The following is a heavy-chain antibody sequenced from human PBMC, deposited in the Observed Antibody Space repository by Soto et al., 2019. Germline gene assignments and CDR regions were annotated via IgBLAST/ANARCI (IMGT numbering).Heavy chain of an antibody. CDR2: ISSRSSTI. CDR1: GFTCSSYS. V-gene: IGHV3-48*01. D-gene: IGHD5-12*01. Sequence: EVQLVESGGGLVQPGGSLRLSCAASGFTCSSYSMNWVRQAPGKGLAWVSYISSRSSTIYYADSVKGRFTISRDNAKNSLYLQVTRLGVEDTAVYYCARERVNIVATIGFVYCGQGPLVTVSS. CDR3: ARERVNIVATIGFVY. J-gene: IGHJ4*02.